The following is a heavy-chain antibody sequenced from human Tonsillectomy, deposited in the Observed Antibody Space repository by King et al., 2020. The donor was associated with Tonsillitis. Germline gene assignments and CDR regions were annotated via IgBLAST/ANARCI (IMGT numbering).Heavy chain of an antibody. Sequence: QLVQSGADVKKPGATVKVSCKVSVYTFTDYYIHWVQQAPGKGLEWMGLVDPEDDETMYAENFQGRVTITADTSTDTTYMELGSLRSEDTAMYYCATSSPTIGTSYFDYWGQGTLVTVSS. V-gene: IGHV1-69-2*01. CDR1: VYTFTDYY. CDR2: VDPEDDET. D-gene: IGHD5-24*01. J-gene: IGHJ4*02. CDR3: ATSSPTIGTSYFDY.